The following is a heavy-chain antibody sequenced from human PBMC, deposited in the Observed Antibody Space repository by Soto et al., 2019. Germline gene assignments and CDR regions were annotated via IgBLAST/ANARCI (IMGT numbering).Heavy chain of an antibody. CDR2: IYYSGST. CDR3: ARASPYSSGWDNWFDP. V-gene: IGHV4-59*01. CDR1: GGSISSYY. Sequence: SETLSLTCTVSGGSISSYYWSWIRQPPGKGLEWIGYIYYSGSTNYNPSLKSRVTISVDTSKNQFSLKLSSVTAADTAVYYCARASPYSSGWDNWFDPGGQGTLVTVS. D-gene: IGHD6-19*01. J-gene: IGHJ5*02.